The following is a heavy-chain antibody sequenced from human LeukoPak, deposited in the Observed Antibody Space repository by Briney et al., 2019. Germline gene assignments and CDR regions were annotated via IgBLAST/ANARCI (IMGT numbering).Heavy chain of an antibody. J-gene: IGHJ4*02. V-gene: IGHV3-30*02. CDR1: GFTFSSYG. Sequence: PGGSLRLSCAASGFTFSSYGMHWVRQAPGKGLEWVAFIRYDGSNKYYADSVKGRFTISRDNSKNTLYLQMNSLRAEDTAVYYCATDLTQLGGYYYDSSGPWGYWGQGTLVTVSS. D-gene: IGHD3-22*01. CDR2: IRYDGSNK. CDR3: ATDLTQLGGYYYDSSGPWGY.